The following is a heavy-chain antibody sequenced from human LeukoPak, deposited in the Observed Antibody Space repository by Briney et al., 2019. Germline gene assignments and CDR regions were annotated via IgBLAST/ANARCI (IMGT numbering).Heavy chain of an antibody. CDR1: GFSLSSYA. CDR2: TSSSDAGK. V-gene: IGHV3-23*01. D-gene: IGHD3-22*01. J-gene: IGHJ3*02. CDR3: AKSHYYDSNLGAFDI. Sequence: GGSLRLSCTVSGFSLSSYALSWVRRAPGKGLEWVSATSSSDAGKYYADSVRGRFTISRDNSRNTMYLQMNSLRVEDAAVYYCAKSHYYDSNLGAFDIWGQGTMVTVSS.